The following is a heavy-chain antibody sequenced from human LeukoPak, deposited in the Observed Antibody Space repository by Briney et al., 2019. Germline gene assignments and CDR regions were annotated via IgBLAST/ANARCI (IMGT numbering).Heavy chain of an antibody. D-gene: IGHD2-2*01. CDR3: ARKYCSSTSCYHGWFDP. J-gene: IGHJ5*02. CDR1: GGSFSGYY. Sequence: PSETLSLTCAVYGGSFSGYYWSWIRQPPGKGLEWIGEINHSGSTNYNPSLKSRVTISVDTSKNQFSLKLSSVTAADTAVYYCARKYCSSTSCYHGWFDPWGQGTLVTVSS. V-gene: IGHV4-34*01. CDR2: INHSGST.